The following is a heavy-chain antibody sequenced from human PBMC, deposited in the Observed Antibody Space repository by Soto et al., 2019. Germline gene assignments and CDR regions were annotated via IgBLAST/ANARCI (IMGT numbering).Heavy chain of an antibody. J-gene: IGHJ5*01. CDR1: GGSISSGDYY. CDR3: ATQGVATKLFDS. CDR2: IYYSGST. Sequence: LSETLSLTCTVSGGSISSGDYYWSWIRQPPGKGLEWIVYIYYSGSTYDNPSLKSRVTISVDTSKNQFSLKMSSVTAADTAVYYCATQGVATKLFDSWGQGTLVTVSS. V-gene: IGHV4-30-4*01. D-gene: IGHD5-12*01.